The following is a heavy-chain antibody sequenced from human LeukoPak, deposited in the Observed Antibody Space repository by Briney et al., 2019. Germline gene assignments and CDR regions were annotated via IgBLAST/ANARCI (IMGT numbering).Heavy chain of an antibody. CDR2: ISAYNGNT. D-gene: IGHD3-22*01. V-gene: IGHV1-18*01. CDR1: GYTFTSYG. J-gene: IGHJ3*02. Sequence: ASVKVSCKASGYTFTSYGISWVRQAPGQGLEWMGWISAYNGNTNYAQKLQGRVTMTTDTSTSPAYMELSSLRSEDTAVYYCARVLSVGNYYDSSGYYGDAFDIWGQGTMVTVSS. CDR3: ARVLSVGNYYDSSGYYGDAFDI.